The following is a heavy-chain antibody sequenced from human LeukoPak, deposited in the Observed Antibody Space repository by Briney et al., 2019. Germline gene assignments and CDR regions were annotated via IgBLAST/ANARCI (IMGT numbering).Heavy chain of an antibody. CDR1: GYTFTGYY. Sequence: ASVKVSCKASGYTFTGYYMHWVRQAPGQGLEWMGWINPNSGGTNYAQKFQGRVTMTRDTSISTAYMELSSLRSEDTAVYYCARDRGYSGYDYIASFDYWGQGTLVTVSS. D-gene: IGHD5-12*01. J-gene: IGHJ4*02. CDR3: ARDRGYSGYDYIASFDY. CDR2: INPNSGGT. V-gene: IGHV1-2*02.